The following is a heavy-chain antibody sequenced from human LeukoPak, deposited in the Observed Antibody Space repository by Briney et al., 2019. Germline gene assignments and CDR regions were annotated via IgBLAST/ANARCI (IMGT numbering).Heavy chain of an antibody. CDR1: GFTFSSYG. V-gene: IGHV3-33*06. Sequence: PGRSLRLSCAASGFTFSSYGMHWVRQAPGKGLEWVAVIWYDGSNKYYADSVKGRFTISRDNSKNTLYLQMNSLRAEDTAVYYCANNRGFFDYWGQGTLVTVSS. J-gene: IGHJ4*02. D-gene: IGHD5-12*01. CDR3: ANNRGFFDY. CDR2: IWYDGSNK.